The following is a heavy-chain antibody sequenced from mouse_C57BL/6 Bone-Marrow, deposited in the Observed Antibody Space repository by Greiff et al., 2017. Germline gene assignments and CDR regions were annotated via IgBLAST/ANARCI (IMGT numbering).Heavy chain of an antibody. CDR3: ARHGYGYGDWYIDV. D-gene: IGHD2-2*01. V-gene: IGHV2-6-1*01. CDR1: GFSLTSYG. Sequence: VKLMESGPGLVAPSQSLSITCTVSGFSLTSYGVHWVRQPPGKGLEWLVVIWSDGSTTYNSALKSRLSISKDNSKSQVFLKMNSLQTDDTAMYYCARHGYGYGDWYIDVWGTGTTVTVSS. J-gene: IGHJ1*03. CDR2: IWSDGST.